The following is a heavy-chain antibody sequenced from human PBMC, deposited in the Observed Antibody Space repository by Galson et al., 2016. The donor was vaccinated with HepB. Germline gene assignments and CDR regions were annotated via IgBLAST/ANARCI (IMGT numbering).Heavy chain of an antibody. V-gene: IGHV3-23*01. J-gene: IGHJ5*02. Sequence: SLRLSCAASGFTFSGFAMSWVRQAPGMGPEWVASVGGYGETTYYADSVKGRFTISRDNRNDTVFLQMDSLRAEDTAIYYCAKNPGNYVGLFDPWGLGTLVTVSS. CDR3: AKNPGNYVGLFDP. D-gene: IGHD3-16*01. CDR1: GFTFSGFA. CDR2: VGGYGETT.